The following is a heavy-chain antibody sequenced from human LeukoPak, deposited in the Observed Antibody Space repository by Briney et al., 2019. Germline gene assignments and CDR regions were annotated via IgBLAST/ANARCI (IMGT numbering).Heavy chain of an antibody. J-gene: IGHJ3*02. V-gene: IGHV3-21*01. Sequence: GGSLRLSCAASGFTFSSYSMNWARQAPGKGLEWVSSISSSSSYIYYAGSVKGRFTISRDNAKNSLYLQMNSLRAEDTAVYYCARMDAFDIWGRGTMVTVSS. CDR1: GFTFSSYS. CDR2: ISSSSSYI. CDR3: ARMDAFDI.